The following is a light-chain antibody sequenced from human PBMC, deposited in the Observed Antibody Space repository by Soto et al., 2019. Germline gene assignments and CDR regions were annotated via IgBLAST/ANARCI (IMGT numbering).Light chain of an antibody. CDR2: DAS. CDR3: QQYNTYSWT. V-gene: IGKV1-17*01. J-gene: IGKJ1*01. Sequence: DIQMTQSPSSLSASVGDRVTITCRASLGIRNDLGWYQHKPGKAPKRLIYDASSLQSGVPSRFSGSGSGTEFALTISSLQPDDFATYYCQQYNTYSWTFGPGTKVDIK. CDR1: LGIRND.